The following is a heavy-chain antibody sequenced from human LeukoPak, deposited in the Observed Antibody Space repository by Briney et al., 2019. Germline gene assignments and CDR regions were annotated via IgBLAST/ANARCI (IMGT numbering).Heavy chain of an antibody. CDR2: IYHSGST. V-gene: IGHV4-4*02. D-gene: IGHD1-1*01. J-gene: IGHJ4*02. CDR3: ARDRGTWNDDGFDY. Sequence: SETLSLTCTVPGGSISSSNWWSWVRQPPGKGLEWIGEIYHSGSTNYNPSLKSRVTMSVDTSKNQFSLKLSSVTAADTAVYYCARDRGTWNDDGFDYWGQGTLVTVSS. CDR1: GGSISSSNW.